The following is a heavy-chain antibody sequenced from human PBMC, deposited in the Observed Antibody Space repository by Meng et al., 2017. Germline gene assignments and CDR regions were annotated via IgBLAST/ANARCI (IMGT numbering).Heavy chain of an antibody. J-gene: IGHJ4*02. CDR2: IHTNTGNP. CDR3: AREPYGYFTDY. V-gene: IGHV7-4-1*02. D-gene: IGHD5-18*01. Sequence: GLLVLSGVELKKHGASGQVSFNAAGYTFTCYGMNWVRQAPGQGLGLMGWIHTNTGNPTYAQSFTGRFVFSLDTSVSTAYLQISSVKAEDTAVYYCAREPYGYFTDYWGQGTLVTVSS. CDR1: GYTFTCYG.